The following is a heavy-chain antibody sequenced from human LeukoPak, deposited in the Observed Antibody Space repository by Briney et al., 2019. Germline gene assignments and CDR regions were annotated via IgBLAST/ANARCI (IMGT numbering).Heavy chain of an antibody. J-gene: IGHJ4*02. CDR3: AKYQLLIPFFDY. CDR1: GFTFTSSA. Sequence: SVKVSCKASGFTFTSSAMQWVRQARGQRLEWIGWIVVGSGNTNYAQKFQERVTITRDMSTSTAYMELSSLRSEDTAVYYCAKYQLLIPFFDYWGQGTLVTVSS. V-gene: IGHV1-58*02. D-gene: IGHD2-2*01. CDR2: IVVGSGNT.